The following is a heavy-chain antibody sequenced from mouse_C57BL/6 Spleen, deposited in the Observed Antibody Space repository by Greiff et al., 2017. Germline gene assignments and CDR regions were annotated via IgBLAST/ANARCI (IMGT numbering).Heavy chain of an antibody. CDR2: ISSGGDYI. J-gene: IGHJ1*03. D-gene: IGHD1-1*01. Sequence: EVHLVESGEGLVKPGGSLKLSCAASGFTFSSYAMSWVRQTPEKRLEWVAYISSGGDYIYYADTVKGRFTISRDNARNTLYLQMSSLKSEDTAMYYCTRDNYYYGSGYFDVWGTGTTVTVSS. CDR1: GFTFSSYA. CDR3: TRDNYYYGSGYFDV. V-gene: IGHV5-9-1*02.